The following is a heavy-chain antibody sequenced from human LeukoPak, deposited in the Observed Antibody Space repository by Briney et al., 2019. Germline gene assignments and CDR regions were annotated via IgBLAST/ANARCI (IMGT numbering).Heavy chain of an antibody. CDR2: IYTSGST. Sequence: PSETLSLTCTVSGGSISSGSYYWSWIRQPAGKGLEWIGRIYTSGSTNYNPSLKSRVTISVDTSKNQFSLKLSSVTAADTAVYYCARDTYYDSDGYFDYWGQGTLVTVSS. J-gene: IGHJ4*02. CDR3: ARDTYYDSDGYFDY. D-gene: IGHD3-22*01. CDR1: GGSISSGSYY. V-gene: IGHV4-61*02.